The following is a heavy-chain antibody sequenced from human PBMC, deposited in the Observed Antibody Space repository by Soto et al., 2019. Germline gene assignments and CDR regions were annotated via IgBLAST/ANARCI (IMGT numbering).Heavy chain of an antibody. Sequence: SETLSLTCTVSGGSIRSDDYYWGWIRQPPGKGLEWIGTVSYSGTTYYNPSLKSRATISVDTSKRQFSLGLSSTTAPDTAVYYCARHNAVGAPPDSWGQGTLVTVSS. CDR1: GGSIRSDDYY. V-gene: IGHV4-39*01. D-gene: IGHD1-26*01. CDR2: VSYSGTT. J-gene: IGHJ4*02. CDR3: ARHNAVGAPPDS.